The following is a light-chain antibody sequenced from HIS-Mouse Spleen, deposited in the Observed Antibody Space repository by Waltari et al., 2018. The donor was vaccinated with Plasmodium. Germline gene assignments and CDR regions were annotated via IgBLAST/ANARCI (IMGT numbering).Light chain of an antibody. CDR2: EDS. Sequence: SYALTQPPSVSVSPGHTATIPCSGDALPKKYAYWYQQKAGQAPVLVIYEDSKRPSGIPERFSGSSSGTMATLTISGAQVEDEADYYCYSTDSSGNHRVFGGGTKLTVL. CDR3: YSTDSSGNHRV. V-gene: IGLV3-10*01. J-gene: IGLJ3*02. CDR1: ALPKKY.